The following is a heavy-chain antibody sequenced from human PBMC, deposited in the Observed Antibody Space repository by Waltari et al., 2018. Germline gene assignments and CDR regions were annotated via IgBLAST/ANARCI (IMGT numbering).Heavy chain of an antibody. CDR3: AREYSSGWYDTFDY. CDR2: IYYSGST. D-gene: IGHD6-19*01. CDR1: GGSISSYY. Sequence: QVQLQESGPGLVKPSETLSLTCTVSGGSISSYYWSWIRQPPGKGLEWIGYIYYSGSTNYTPSLKSRVTISVDTSKNQFSQKLSSVTAADTAVYYCAREYSSGWYDTFDYWGQGTLVTVSS. V-gene: IGHV4-59*01. J-gene: IGHJ4*02.